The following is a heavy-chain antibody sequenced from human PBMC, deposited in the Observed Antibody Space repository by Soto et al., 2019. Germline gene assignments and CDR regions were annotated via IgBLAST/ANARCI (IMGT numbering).Heavy chain of an antibody. D-gene: IGHD2-15*01. V-gene: IGHV3-23*01. Sequence: QPGGSLRLSCAASAFTFSTYAMGWVRQAPGKGLEWVSAIRWNTAITYYPDSMRGRFTMSRVNSENTVFLQMKSLRADDSAVYFWAKASGGGWPYYFDSWGQGALVTVSS. J-gene: IGHJ4*02. CDR3: AKASGGGWPYYFDS. CDR2: IRWNTAIT. CDR1: AFTFSTYA.